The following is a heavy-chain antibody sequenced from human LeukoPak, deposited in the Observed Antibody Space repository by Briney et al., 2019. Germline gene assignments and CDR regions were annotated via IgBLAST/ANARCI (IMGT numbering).Heavy chain of an antibody. CDR2: IYHGGST. V-gene: IGHV4-38-2*01. CDR3: ARQKSYCSSTSCYSSFLDY. J-gene: IGHJ4*02. CDR1: GYSISSGYY. Sequence: SETLSLTCAVSGYSISSGYYWGWIRQPPGQGLEWIGSIYHGGSTYYNPSLKSRVTISVDTSKNQFSLKLSSVTAADTAVYYCARQKSYCSSTSCYSSFLDYWGQGTLVTVSS. D-gene: IGHD2-2*01.